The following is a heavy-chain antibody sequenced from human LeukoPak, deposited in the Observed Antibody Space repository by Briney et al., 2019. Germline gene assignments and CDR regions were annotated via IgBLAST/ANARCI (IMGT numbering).Heavy chain of an antibody. CDR1: GGTFSSYA. J-gene: IGHJ2*01. V-gene: IGHV1-69*01. CDR2: IIPIFGTA. D-gene: IGHD6-19*01. CDR3: ASNTVAGGYWYFDL. Sequence: SVKVSCKASGGTFSSYAISWVRQAPGQGLEWMGGIIPIFGTANYAQKFQGRVTITADESTSSAYMELSSLRSEDTAVYYCASNTVAGGYWYFDLWGRGTLVTVSS.